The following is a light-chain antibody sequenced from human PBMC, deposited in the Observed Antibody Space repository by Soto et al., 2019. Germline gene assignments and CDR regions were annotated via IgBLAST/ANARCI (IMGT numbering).Light chain of an antibody. CDR2: GAS. CDR1: PSVPNY. V-gene: IGKV3-20*01. CDR3: KQYGSSPWT. Sequence: EIVLTQSPATLSLSPGARATLSCRASPSVPNYLAWYQQKPGQAPRLLIYGASGRATGIPDRFSGSGSGTDFTLTISRLEPEDFAVYYCKQYGSSPWTVGQGTKVDIK. J-gene: IGKJ1*01.